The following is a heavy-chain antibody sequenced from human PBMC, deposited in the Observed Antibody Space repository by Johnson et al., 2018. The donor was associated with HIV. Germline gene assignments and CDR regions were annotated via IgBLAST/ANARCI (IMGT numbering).Heavy chain of an antibody. CDR2: ISRSGTTI. V-gene: IGHV3-11*04. CDR1: GFSISDYY. Sequence: VQLVESGGGLVKPGGSLRLSCAASGFSISDYYMSWIRQAPGKGLEWISSISRSGTTIYYADSVKGRFTISRDNTKKSLYLQMNSLRAEDTAVDYCASAGVVLSTAAHDAFDIWGQGTMVTVS. J-gene: IGHJ3*02. D-gene: IGHD5/OR15-5a*01. CDR3: ASAGVVLSTAAHDAFDI.